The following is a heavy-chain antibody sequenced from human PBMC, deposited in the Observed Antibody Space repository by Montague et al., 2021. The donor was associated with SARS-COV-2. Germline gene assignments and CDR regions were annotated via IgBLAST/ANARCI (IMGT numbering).Heavy chain of an antibody. CDR1: GDPISRAGYF. CDR3: ARDRYGHFDY. D-gene: IGHD5-18*01. CDR2: VYYTGST. V-gene: IGHV4-31*03. J-gene: IGHJ4*02. Sequence: TLSLTCSVSGDPISRAGYFWTWIRHHPTECLEWIGYVYYTGSTDYNPSLKSRVSMSIDTSRNQFSLKMSSVTAADTAVYYCARDRYGHFDYWGQGTLITVSS.